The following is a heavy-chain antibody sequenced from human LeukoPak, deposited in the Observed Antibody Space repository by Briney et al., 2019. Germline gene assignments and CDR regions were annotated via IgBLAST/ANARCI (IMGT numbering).Heavy chain of an antibody. Sequence: SETLSLTCTVSGGSISSYFWSWIRQPPGKGLEWIGYIYYSGSSNYNPSLKSRVTISVDTSKNQLSLKLRSVTAAETAVYYCASQIGTGTSTFHFDLWGRGTLVTVSS. V-gene: IGHV4-59*01. CDR3: ASQIGTGTSTFHFDL. CDR1: GGSISSYF. J-gene: IGHJ2*01. D-gene: IGHD2-2*01. CDR2: IYYSGSS.